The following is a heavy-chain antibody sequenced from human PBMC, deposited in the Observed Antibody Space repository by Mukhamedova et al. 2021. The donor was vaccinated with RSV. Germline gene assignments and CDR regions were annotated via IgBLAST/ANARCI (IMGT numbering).Heavy chain of an antibody. D-gene: IGHD1-14*01. J-gene: IGHJ3*02. Sequence: GLEWVSVISGSGTNTKYAESVKGRLTISRDNSRNTLYLQMHSLRAEDTAIYYCVKGPGTGVDGFDIWGPGTMVTVSS. CDR2: ISGSGTNT. CDR3: VKGPGTGVDGFDI. V-gene: IGHV3-23*01.